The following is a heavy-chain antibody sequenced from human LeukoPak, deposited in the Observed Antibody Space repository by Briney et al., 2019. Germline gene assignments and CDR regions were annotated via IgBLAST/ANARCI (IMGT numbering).Heavy chain of an antibody. CDR2: MNPNNANT. D-gene: IGHD6-19*01. Sequence: ASVKVSCKASGYTFTSYDINWVRQATGQGLEWLGWMNPNNANTDYAQKFQGRVTLTRNTSISTAYMELSSLRPEDTAVYFRTKGGPVAGTHKYFQHWGQGTLVTVSS. V-gene: IGHV1-8*01. CDR1: GYTFTSYD. CDR3: TKGGPVAGTHKYFQH. J-gene: IGHJ1*01.